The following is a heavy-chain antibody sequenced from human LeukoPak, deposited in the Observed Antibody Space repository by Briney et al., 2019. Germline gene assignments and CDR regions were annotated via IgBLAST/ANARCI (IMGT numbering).Heavy chain of an antibody. CDR3: ARGKPFIVVVVAATRQYYFDY. V-gene: IGHV4-34*01. D-gene: IGHD2-15*01. Sequence: SETLSLTCAVYGGSFSGYYWSWIRQPPGKGLEWIGEINHCGSTNYNPSLKSRVTISVDMSKNQFSLKLSSVTAADTAVYYGARGKPFIVVVVAATRQYYFDYWGQGTLVTVSS. CDR2: INHCGST. CDR1: GGSFSGYY. J-gene: IGHJ4*02.